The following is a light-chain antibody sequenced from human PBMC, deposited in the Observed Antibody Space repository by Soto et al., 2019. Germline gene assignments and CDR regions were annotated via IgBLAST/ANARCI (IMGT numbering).Light chain of an antibody. CDR2: GAS. J-gene: IGKJ1*01. Sequence: EIVLTQSPGTLSLSPGERVTLSCRASQTVDSNYLAWYQQKPGQAPRIIIFGASGRATGIPDRFSGSGSGTDFTLTISRLEPEDFAVYYCQQYGRSPWTFGQGTKVDIK. CDR3: QQYGRSPWT. V-gene: IGKV3-20*01. CDR1: QTVDSNY.